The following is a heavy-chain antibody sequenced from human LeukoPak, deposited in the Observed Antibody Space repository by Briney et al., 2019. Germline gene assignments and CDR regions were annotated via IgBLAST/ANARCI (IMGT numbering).Heavy chain of an antibody. D-gene: IGHD6-19*01. Sequence: GGSLRLSCAASGFTFEDYGMSWVRQRPGKGLEWVSAINWSGDTTRYADSVRGRFIISRDNAKNSLYLQMNSLRVEDTALYYCAKVRGTYSSGYFFDYWGQGTLVTVSS. CDR3: AKVRGTYSSGYFFDY. V-gene: IGHV3-20*04. CDR1: GFTFEDYG. CDR2: INWSGDTT. J-gene: IGHJ4*02.